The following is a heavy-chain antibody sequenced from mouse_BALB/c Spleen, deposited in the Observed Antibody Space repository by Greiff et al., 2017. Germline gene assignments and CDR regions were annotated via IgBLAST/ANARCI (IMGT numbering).Heavy chain of an antibody. CDR1: GFTFSSYA. V-gene: IGHV5-6-5*01. CDR2: ISSGGST. CDR3: ARVISGYAMDY. D-gene: IGHD2-4*01. J-gene: IGHJ4*01. Sequence: EVKLVESGGGLVKPGGSLKLSCAASGFTFSSYAMSWVRQTPEKRLEWVASISSGGSTYYPDSVKGRFTISRDNARNILYLQMSSLRSEDTAMYYCARVISGYAMDYWGQGTSVTVSS.